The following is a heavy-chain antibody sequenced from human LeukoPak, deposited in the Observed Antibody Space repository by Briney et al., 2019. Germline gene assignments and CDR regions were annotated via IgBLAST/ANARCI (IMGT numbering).Heavy chain of an antibody. J-gene: IGHJ4*02. CDR2: ISWNSGSI. D-gene: IGHD3-3*01. V-gene: IGHV3-9*01. CDR1: GFTFDDYA. CDR3: AKDLPKTYYDFWI. Sequence: PGGSLRLSCAASGFTFDDYAMHWVRQAPGKGLEWVSGISWNSGSIGYADSVKGRFTISRDNAKNSLYLQMNSLRAEDTAVYYCAKDLPKTYYDFWIWGQGTLVTVSS.